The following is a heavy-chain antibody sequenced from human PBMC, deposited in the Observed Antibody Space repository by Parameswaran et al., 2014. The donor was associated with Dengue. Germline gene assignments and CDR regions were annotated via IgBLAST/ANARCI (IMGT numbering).Heavy chain of an antibody. D-gene: IGHD2-15*01. J-gene: IGHJ4*02. CDR2: IYTSGST. CDR3: ARYQTGSIDY. V-gene: IGHV4-61*02. Sequence: RWIRQPPGKGLEWIGRIYTSGSTNYNPSLKSRVTISVDTSKNQFSLKLSSVTAADTAVYYCARYQTGSIDYWGQGTLVTVSS.